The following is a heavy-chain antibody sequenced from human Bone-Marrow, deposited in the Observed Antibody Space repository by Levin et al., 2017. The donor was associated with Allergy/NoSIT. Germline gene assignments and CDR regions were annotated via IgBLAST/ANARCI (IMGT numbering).Heavy chain of an antibody. CDR1: GDSIDTGGYH. D-gene: IGHD4-17*01. J-gene: IGHJ5*02. V-gene: IGHV4-31*03. Sequence: SQTLSLTCTVSGDSIDTGGYHWTWIRQYPGKGLEWIGYIYYTGTTHYNPSLKSRLTISLDTSKNQFSLNLTSVTAADTAVYYCARGLGNGDYGLGPTAWGQGSLVTVSS. CDR2: IYYTGTT. CDR3: ARGLGNGDYGLGPTA.